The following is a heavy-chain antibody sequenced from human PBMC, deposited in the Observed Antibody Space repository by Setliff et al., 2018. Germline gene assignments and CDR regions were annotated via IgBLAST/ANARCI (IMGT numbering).Heavy chain of an antibody. V-gene: IGHV4-38-2*01. CDR3: AARHKYYFDS. Sequence: ETLSLTCAVSGYSISSGFSWVWIRQSPGKGLEWIGRILFSGDTYYNPSLNSRVTISVDTSKNQLSLTVNSVTAADTAVYYCAARHKYYFDSWGQGTRVTVSS. CDR2: ILFSGDT. J-gene: IGHJ4*02. D-gene: IGHD6-6*01. CDR1: GYSISSGFS.